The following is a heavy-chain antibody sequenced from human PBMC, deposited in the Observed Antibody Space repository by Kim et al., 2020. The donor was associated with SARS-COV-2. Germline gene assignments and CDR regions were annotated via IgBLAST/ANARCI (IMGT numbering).Heavy chain of an antibody. J-gene: IGHJ6*02. V-gene: IGHV1-69*13. CDR1: GGTFSSYA. CDR3: ARDLRYYYYYGMDV. CDR2: IIPIFGTA. Sequence: SVKVSCKASGGTFSSYAISWVRQAPGQGLEWMGGIIPIFGTANYAQKFQGRVTITADESTSPAYMELSSLRSEDTAVYYCARDLRYYYYYGMDVWGQGTTVTVSS.